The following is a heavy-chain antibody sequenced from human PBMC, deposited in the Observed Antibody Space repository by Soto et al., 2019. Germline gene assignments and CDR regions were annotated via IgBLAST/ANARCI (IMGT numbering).Heavy chain of an antibody. Sequence: QVQLVQSGAEVKKPGSSVKVSCKASGGTFSSYSFSWVRQAPEQGLEWMGRIIPSLGKENFAQKFQGRVTITADKXXSTVYMELSSLRSEDTAVYYCARDRGLTTLVRGDYYYGMDVWGQGTTVTVSS. CDR2: IIPSLGKE. CDR3: ARDRGLTTLVRGDYYYGMDV. CDR1: GGTFSSYS. V-gene: IGHV1-69*08. D-gene: IGHD3-10*01. J-gene: IGHJ6*02.